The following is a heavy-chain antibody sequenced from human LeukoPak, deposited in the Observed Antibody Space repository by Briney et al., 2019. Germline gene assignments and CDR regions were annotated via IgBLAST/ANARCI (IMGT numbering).Heavy chain of an antibody. Sequence: GGSLRLSCAASGFTFSSYAMHWVRQAPGKGLEWVAVISYDGSNKYYADSVKGRFTISRDNSKNTLYLQMNSPRAEDTAVYYCARDTSDTAMVFDYWGQGTLVTVSS. CDR2: ISYDGSNK. V-gene: IGHV3-30*04. CDR3: ARDTSDTAMVFDY. J-gene: IGHJ4*02. CDR1: GFTFSSYA. D-gene: IGHD5-18*01.